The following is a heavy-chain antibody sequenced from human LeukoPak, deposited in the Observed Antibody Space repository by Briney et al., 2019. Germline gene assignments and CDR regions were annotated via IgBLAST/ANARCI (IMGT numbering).Heavy chain of an antibody. V-gene: IGHV4-59*02. J-gene: IGHJ4*02. D-gene: IGHD6-13*01. CDR2: IHNSGST. Sequence: SETLSLTCTVSGVSVSSYYWSWIRQPPGQGLEWVGYIHNSGSTNHNPSLESRVTMSVDTSKNQFSLKLSSVTAADTAVYYCARDGDSSSWFGYWGQGTLVTVSS. CDR1: GVSVSSYY. CDR3: ARDGDSSSWFGY.